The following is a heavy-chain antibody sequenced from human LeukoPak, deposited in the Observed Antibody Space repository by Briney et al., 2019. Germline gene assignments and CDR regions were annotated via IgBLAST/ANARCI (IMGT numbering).Heavy chain of an antibody. J-gene: IGHJ6*02. D-gene: IGHD1-14*01. CDR2: IYYSGST. CDR1: GGSISSYY. V-gene: IGHV4-59*01. CDR3: ARGEAISDRYYYYGMDV. Sequence: SETLSLTCTVSGGSISSYYWSWIRQPPGKGLEWIGYIYYSGSTNYNPSLKSRVTISVDTSKNQSSLKLSSVTAADTAVYYCARGEAISDRYYYYGMDVWGQGTTVTVSS.